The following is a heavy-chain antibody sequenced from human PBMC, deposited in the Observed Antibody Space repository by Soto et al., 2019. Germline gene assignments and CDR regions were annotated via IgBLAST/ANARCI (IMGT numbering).Heavy chain of an antibody. J-gene: IGHJ4*02. CDR2: IWYDGSNK. V-gene: IGHV3-33*01. CDR3: AREAYCSGGSCYAFDY. D-gene: IGHD2-15*01. Sequence: GGSLRLSCAASGFTFISYGMHWVRQAPGKGLEWVAVIWYDGSNKYYADSVKGRFTISRDNSKNTLYLQMNSLRAEDTAVYYCAREAYCSGGSCYAFDYWGQGTLVTVSS. CDR1: GFTFISYG.